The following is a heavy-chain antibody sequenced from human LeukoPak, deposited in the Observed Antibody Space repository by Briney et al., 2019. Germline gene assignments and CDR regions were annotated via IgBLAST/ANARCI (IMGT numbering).Heavy chain of an antibody. CDR2: ISYDGSNK. Sequence: PGGSLRLSCAASGFTFSSYAMHWVRQAPGKGLEWVAVISYDGSNKYYADSVKGRFTISRDNAKNSLYLQMSSLRDEDTAVYYCARGPRIAGYYFDYWGQGTLVTVSS. CDR1: GFTFSSYA. V-gene: IGHV3-30-3*01. CDR3: ARGPRIAGYYFDY. J-gene: IGHJ4*02. D-gene: IGHD6-13*01.